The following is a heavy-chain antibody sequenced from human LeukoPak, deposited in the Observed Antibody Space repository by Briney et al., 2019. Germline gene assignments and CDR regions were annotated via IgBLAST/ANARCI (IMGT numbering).Heavy chain of an antibody. CDR1: GGSFSGYY. Sequence: SETLSLTCAVYGGSFSGYYWSWIRQPPGKGLEWIGEINHSGSTNYNPSLKSRVTISVDTSKNQFSLKLSSVTAADTAVYYCARTYSGSYYARYYFDYWGQGTLVTASS. V-gene: IGHV4-34*01. CDR2: INHSGST. J-gene: IGHJ4*02. CDR3: ARTYSGSYYARYYFDY. D-gene: IGHD1-26*01.